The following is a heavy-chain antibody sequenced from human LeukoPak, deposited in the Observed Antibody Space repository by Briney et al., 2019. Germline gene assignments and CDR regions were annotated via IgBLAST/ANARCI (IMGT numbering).Heavy chain of an antibody. Sequence: ASVKVSCKAFGYTFTSYGISWVRQAPGQGLEWVGWISAFNGHTNHAQKFQDRVTVATDTSTSTAYLELRSLTSDDTAYYYCARDHGYRGYHFSAAFDIWGQGTMVTVSS. D-gene: IGHD5-12*01. CDR2: ISAFNGHT. CDR3: ARDHGYRGYHFSAAFDI. CDR1: GYTFTSYG. V-gene: IGHV1-18*01. J-gene: IGHJ3*02.